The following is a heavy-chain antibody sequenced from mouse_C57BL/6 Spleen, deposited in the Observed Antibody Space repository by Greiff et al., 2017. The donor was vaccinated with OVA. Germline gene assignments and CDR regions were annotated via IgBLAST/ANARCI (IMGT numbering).Heavy chain of an antibody. Sequence: EVQLVESGPGLVKPSQSLSLTCSVTGYSFTSGYYWNWIRQFPGNKLEWMGYISYDGSNNYNPSLKNRISITRDTSKNQFFLKLNSVTTEDTATDYCARETSYVVAMDYWGQGTSVTVSS. CDR1: GYSFTSGYY. V-gene: IGHV3-6*01. CDR2: ISYDGSN. D-gene: IGHD5-5*01. J-gene: IGHJ4*01. CDR3: ARETSYVVAMDY.